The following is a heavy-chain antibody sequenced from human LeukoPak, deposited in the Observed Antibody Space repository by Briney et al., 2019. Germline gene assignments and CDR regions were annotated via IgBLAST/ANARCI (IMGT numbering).Heavy chain of an antibody. Sequence: SETLSLTCTVSGGSISRYFWSWIRQPPGKGLEWIGYISYSGSTNYNPSLKSRVTISVDTSKNQFSLKLSSVTAADTAVYYCATYQLRYYYYGMDVWGQGTTVTVSS. CDR2: ISYSGST. D-gene: IGHD2-2*01. J-gene: IGHJ6*02. V-gene: IGHV4-59*01. CDR1: GGSISRYF. CDR3: ATYQLRYYYYGMDV.